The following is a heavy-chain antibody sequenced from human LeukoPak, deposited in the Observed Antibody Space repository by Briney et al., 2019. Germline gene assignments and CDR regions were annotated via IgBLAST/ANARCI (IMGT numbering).Heavy chain of an antibody. CDR1: GFTFSSYA. CDR3: ARDQTPFY. CDR2: IKHDGSED. J-gene: IGHJ4*02. V-gene: IGHV3-7*01. Sequence: GRSLRLSCAASGFTFSSYAMHWVRQAPGKGVEWVANIKHDGSEDYYMDSVKGRFTISRDNAKSSMWLQMNRPRDEDTAVYYCARDQTPFYWGQGSLVTVSS. D-gene: IGHD2-15*01.